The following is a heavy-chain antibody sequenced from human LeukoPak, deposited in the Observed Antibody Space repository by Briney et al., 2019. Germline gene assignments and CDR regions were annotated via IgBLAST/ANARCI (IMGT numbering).Heavy chain of an antibody. CDR2: IINGAGTIM. D-gene: IGHD3-16*01. CDR3: AGSLPNSRFRLGS. CDR1: GFTFSTYN. J-gene: IGHJ4*02. V-gene: IGHV3-48*04. Sequence: GGSLRLSCAASGFTFSTYNMNWVRQAPGKGLEWIAYIINGAGTIMFYADSVKGRFIISRDNAHNSLYLQMNSLRAEDTAVYYCAGSLPNSRFRLGSWGQGTQVTVSS.